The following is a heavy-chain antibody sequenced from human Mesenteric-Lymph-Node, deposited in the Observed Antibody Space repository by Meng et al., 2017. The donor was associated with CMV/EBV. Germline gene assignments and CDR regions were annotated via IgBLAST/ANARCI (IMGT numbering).Heavy chain of an antibody. V-gene: IGHV3-23*01. CDR2: ISGSGGST. Sequence: CAASVSTFSSYAMRWLRQAPGKWLEWVSAISGSGGSTYYADSVKGRFTISRDNSKNTLYLQMNSLRAEDTAVYYCAKEIAAAGTDDYWGQGTLVTVSS. D-gene: IGHD6-13*01. CDR1: VSTFSSYA. CDR3: AKEIAAAGTDDY. J-gene: IGHJ4*02.